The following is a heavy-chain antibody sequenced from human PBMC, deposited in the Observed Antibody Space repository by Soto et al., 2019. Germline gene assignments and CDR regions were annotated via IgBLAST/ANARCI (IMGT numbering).Heavy chain of an antibody. CDR2: INAGNGNT. Sequence: ASVKVSCKASGYTFTSYAMHWVRQAPGQRLEWMGWINAGNGNTKYSQKFQGRVTITRDTSASTAYMELSSLRSEDTAVYYCGRDYCSGGSCYPAFDYWGQGTLVTVSS. J-gene: IGHJ4*02. D-gene: IGHD2-15*01. CDR1: GYTFTSYA. CDR3: GRDYCSGGSCYPAFDY. V-gene: IGHV1-3*01.